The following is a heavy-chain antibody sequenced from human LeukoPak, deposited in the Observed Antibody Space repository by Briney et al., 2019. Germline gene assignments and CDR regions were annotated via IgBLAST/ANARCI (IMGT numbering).Heavy chain of an antibody. CDR2: ISSSGSTI. D-gene: IGHD6-19*01. V-gene: IGHV3-48*03. J-gene: IGHJ4*02. Sequence: GGSLRLSCAAPGFTFSSYEMNWVRQAPGKGLEWVSYISSSGSTIYYADSVKGRFTISRDNAKNSLYLQMNSLRAEDTAVYYCAKSKARYIAVAVNFDYWGQGTLVTVSS. CDR3: AKSKARYIAVAVNFDY. CDR1: GFTFSSYE.